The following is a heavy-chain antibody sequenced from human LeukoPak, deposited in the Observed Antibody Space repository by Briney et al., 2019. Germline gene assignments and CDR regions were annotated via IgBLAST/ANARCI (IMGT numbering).Heavy chain of an antibody. V-gene: IGHV4-34*01. CDR3: ARGTVVYGMDV. CDR1: GGSFNGYY. J-gene: IGHJ6*02. D-gene: IGHD3-22*01. Sequence: SETLSLTCAVYGGSFNGYYWSWIRQPPGKGLEWIGEINHSGITNYNPSLKSRVTISVDTSKNQFSLKLSSVTAADTAVYYCARGTVVYGMDVCGQGTTVTVSS. CDR2: INHSGIT.